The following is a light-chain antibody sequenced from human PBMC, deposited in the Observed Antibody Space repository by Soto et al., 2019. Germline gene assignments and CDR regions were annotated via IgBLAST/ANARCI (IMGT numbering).Light chain of an antibody. V-gene: IGLV2-11*02. CDR3: CSYAGRYTSV. Sequence: QSVLTQPRSVTGSPGQSVTISCAGASSDVGGDNYFSWYQKHPGKAPKLMIYDVSKQPSEIPECLSGSRSGNKASLTISGLKTEDEADYYCCSYAGRYTSVFGSGTTVNV. J-gene: IGLJ1*01. CDR2: DVS. CDR1: SSDVGGDNY.